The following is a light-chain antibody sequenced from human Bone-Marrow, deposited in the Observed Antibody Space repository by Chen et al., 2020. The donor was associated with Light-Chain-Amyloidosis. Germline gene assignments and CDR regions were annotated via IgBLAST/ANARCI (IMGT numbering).Light chain of an antibody. CDR3: QVWDRSSDRPV. J-gene: IGLJ3*02. V-gene: IGLV3-21*02. Sequence: SYVLTQPSSVSVAPGQKATLACGGNNIGSTSVHWYQQTPGQAPLLVVYDDSDRPSGIPERLSGSNSGNTATLTISRVEAGDEADYYCQVWDRSSDRPVFGGGTKLTVL. CDR1: NIGSTS. CDR2: DDS.